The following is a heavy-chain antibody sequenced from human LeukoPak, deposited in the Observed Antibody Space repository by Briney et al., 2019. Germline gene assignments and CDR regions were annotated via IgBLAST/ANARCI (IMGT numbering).Heavy chain of an antibody. Sequence: SETLSLTCTVSGGSISSYYWGWIRQPPGKGLEWIGSIYYSGSTYYNPSLKSRVTISVDTSKNQFSLKLSSVTAADTAVYYCARLTQFSSGWYYFDYWGQGTLVTVSS. D-gene: IGHD6-19*01. CDR2: IYYSGST. CDR3: ARLTQFSSGWYYFDY. CDR1: GGSISSYY. J-gene: IGHJ4*02. V-gene: IGHV4-39*01.